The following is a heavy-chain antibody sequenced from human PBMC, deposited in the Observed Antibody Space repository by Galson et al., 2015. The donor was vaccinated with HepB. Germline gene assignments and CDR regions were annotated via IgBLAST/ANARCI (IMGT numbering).Heavy chain of an antibody. CDR1: GYTFTGYY. Sequence: SVKVSCKASGYTFTGYYMHWVRQAPGQGLEWMGWINPNSGGTNYAQKFQGWVTMTRDTSISTAYMELSRLRSDDTAVYYCARSGSYGSGSYPDYWGQGTLVTVSS. CDR2: INPNSGGT. V-gene: IGHV1-2*04. J-gene: IGHJ4*02. CDR3: ARSGSYGSGSYPDY. D-gene: IGHD3-10*01.